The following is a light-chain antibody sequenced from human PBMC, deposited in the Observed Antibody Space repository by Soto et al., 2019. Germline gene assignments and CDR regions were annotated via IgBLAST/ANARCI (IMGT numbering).Light chain of an antibody. J-gene: IGKJ1*01. CDR2: GAT. V-gene: IGKV3-20*01. CDR3: DQYFISGP. CDR1: QSVSNNY. Sequence: EILLTHSPDALSLYKGEGATLSCRASQSVSNNYLSCYQQKHGPAHRLLIYGATTRATGTTDRFSGSGSGKAFTITIRRLEDDDIEVYYSDQYFISGPFGQVTIADIK.